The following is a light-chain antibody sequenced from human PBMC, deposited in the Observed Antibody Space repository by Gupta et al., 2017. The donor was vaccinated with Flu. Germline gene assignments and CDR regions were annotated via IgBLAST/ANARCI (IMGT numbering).Light chain of an antibody. J-gene: IGKJ4*01. CDR2: AAS. CDR3: QQSYSIPLT. V-gene: IGKV1-39*01. CDR1: QIISNY. Sequence: DTQMTQSPSSLSASVGDRVTITCRASQIISNYLNWFQQRPGKAPKLLIYAASSLQSGVPSRFSGSGSGTDFTLTISSLQTEDFATYYCQQSYSIPLTFGGGTKVEIK.